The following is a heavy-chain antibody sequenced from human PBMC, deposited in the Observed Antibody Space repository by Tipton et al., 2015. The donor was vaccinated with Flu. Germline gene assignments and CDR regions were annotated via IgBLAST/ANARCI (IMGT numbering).Heavy chain of an antibody. CDR3: ARRDCAGGICYSRVYDALDI. CDR2: MYVSGST. J-gene: IGHJ3*02. CDR1: GGSMSSFY. D-gene: IGHD2-8*02. Sequence: TLSLTCTVSGGSMSSFYWTWIRQPAGKGLEWIGRMYVSGSTDYNPSLKSRVTMSVDTSKNQFSLKLSSVTAADTAVYYCARRDCAGGICYSRVYDALDIWGQGTLVTVSS. V-gene: IGHV4-4*07.